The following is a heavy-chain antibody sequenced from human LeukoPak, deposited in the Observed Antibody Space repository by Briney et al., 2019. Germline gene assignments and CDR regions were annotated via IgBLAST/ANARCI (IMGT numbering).Heavy chain of an antibody. J-gene: IGHJ5*02. D-gene: IGHD2-15*01. CDR1: SYPFTRYG. CDR2: ISGYNGKT. CDR3: ARAGAVVDNWFDP. Sequence: GASVKVSCKASSYPFTRYGITWVRQAPGQGREWMGWISGYNGKTKYAQKLQDRVTMTTDTSTTTAYMEVRSLTSDDTAVYYCARAGAVVDNWFDPWGQGTLVTVSS. V-gene: IGHV1-18*01.